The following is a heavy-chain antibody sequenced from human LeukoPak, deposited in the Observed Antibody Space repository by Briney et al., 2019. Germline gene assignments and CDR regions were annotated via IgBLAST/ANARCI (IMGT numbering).Heavy chain of an antibody. V-gene: IGHV4-39*01. J-gene: IGHJ4*02. CDR3: AIAGFSYGTALFDY. D-gene: IGHD5-18*01. CDR2: IYYSGST. Sequence: SETLSLTCTVSGGSISSSSYYWGWIRQPPGKGLEWIGSIYYSGSTYYNPSLKSRVTISVDTSKNQFSLKLSSVTAADTAVYYCAIAGFSYGTALFDYWGQGTLVTVSS. CDR1: GGSISSSSYY.